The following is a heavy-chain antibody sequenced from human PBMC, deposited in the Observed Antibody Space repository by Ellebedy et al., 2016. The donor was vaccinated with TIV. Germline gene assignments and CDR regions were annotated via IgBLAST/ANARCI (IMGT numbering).Heavy chain of an antibody. CDR1: GGAISGYY. V-gene: IGHV3-11*06. J-gene: IGHJ3*02. D-gene: IGHD6-13*01. CDR3: ARDSDFSSSWYGNAFDI. Sequence: PSETLSLTCTVSGGAISGYYWRWIRPSPGKGLEWVSYITSSSNPNYADSVKGRFTISRENAKNSLYLQLNSLRVEDTAVYYCARDSDFSSSWYGNAFDIWGQGTMVTVSS. CDR2: ITSSSNP.